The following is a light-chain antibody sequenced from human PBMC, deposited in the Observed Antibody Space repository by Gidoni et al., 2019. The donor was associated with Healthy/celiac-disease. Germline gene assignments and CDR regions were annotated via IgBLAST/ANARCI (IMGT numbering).Light chain of an antibody. Sequence: DIVMTQSPDSLAVSLGERATINCKSSQSVLYSSNNKNYLAWYQQKPGQPPKLLIYWASTRESGVPDRFSGSGSGTDFTLTISSLQAEDVAVYYCQQYYSTLPITFXXXTRLEIK. CDR2: WAS. CDR3: QQYYSTLPIT. V-gene: IGKV4-1*01. J-gene: IGKJ5*01. CDR1: QSVLYSSNNKNY.